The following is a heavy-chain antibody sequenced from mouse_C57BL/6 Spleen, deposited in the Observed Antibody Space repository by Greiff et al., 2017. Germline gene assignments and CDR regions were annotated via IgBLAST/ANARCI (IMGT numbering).Heavy chain of an antibody. D-gene: IGHD2-5*01. CDR3: ARHEDYSNYVWFAY. CDR1: GYTFTEYT. V-gene: IGHV1-62-2*01. J-gene: IGHJ3*01. Sequence: VKLMESGAELVKPGASVKLSCKASGYTFTEYTIHWVKQRSGQGLEWIGWFYPGSGSTKYNEKFKDKATLTADKSSSTVYMELSRLPSEDSAVYFCARHEDYSNYVWFAYWGQGTLVTVSA. CDR2: FYPGSGST.